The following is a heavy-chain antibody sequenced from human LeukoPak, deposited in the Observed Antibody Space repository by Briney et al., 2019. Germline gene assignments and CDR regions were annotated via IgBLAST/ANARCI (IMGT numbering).Heavy chain of an antibody. CDR3: ARARIAAAGTDNWFDP. J-gene: IGHJ5*02. CDR1: GYTFTSYG. CDR2: ISAYNGNT. Sequence: ASVTVSCKASGYTFTSYGISWVRQAPGPGLEWMGWISAYNGNTNYAQKLQSRVTMTTDTSTSTAYMELRSLRSDDTAVYYCARARIAAAGTDNWFDPWGQGTLVTVSS. V-gene: IGHV1-18*01. D-gene: IGHD6-13*01.